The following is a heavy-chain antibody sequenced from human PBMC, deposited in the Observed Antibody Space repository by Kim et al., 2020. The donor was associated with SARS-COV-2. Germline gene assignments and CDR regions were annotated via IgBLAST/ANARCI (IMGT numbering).Heavy chain of an antibody. V-gene: IGHV4-34*01. CDR1: GDSFSGYY. Sequence: SETLSLTCAVSGDSFSGYYWDWIRQSPEKGLEWIGEISHSGRTNYNPSFGSRVTISIDTSKNQFSLKLTSVTAADTAVCYCVSCGSSSPFHYWSQGALVTVSS. D-gene: IGHD2-2*01. CDR3: VSCGSSSPFHY. CDR2: ISHSGRT. J-gene: IGHJ4*02.